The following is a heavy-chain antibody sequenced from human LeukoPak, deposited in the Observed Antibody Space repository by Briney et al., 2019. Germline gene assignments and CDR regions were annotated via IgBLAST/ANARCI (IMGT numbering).Heavy chain of an antibody. J-gene: IGHJ5*02. CDR1: GFTFSSYS. D-gene: IGHD3-10*01. V-gene: IGHV3-21*01. CDR2: ISSSSSYI. Sequence: GGSLRLSCAASGFTFSSYSMNWVRQAPGKGLEWVSSISSSSSYIYYADSVKGRFTISRDNAKNSLYLQMNSLRAEDTAVYYCARVTFDYYGSGSYLRNPNNWFDPWGQGTLVTVSS. CDR3: ARVTFDYYGSGSYLRNPNNWFDP.